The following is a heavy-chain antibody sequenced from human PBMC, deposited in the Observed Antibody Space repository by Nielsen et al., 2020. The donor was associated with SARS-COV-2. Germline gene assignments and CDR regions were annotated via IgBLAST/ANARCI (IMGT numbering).Heavy chain of an antibody. V-gene: IGHV4-61*02. CDR2: IYTSGST. CDR3: ARDLVDYYDSSGYSDAFDI. CDR1: GGSISSGSYY. J-gene: IGHJ3*02. Sequence: SETLSLTCTVSGGSISSGSYYWSWIRQPAGKGLEWIGRIYTSGSTNYNPSLKSRVTISVDTSKNQFSLKLSSVTAADTAVYYCARDLVDYYDSSGYSDAFDIWGQGTVVTVSS. D-gene: IGHD3-22*01.